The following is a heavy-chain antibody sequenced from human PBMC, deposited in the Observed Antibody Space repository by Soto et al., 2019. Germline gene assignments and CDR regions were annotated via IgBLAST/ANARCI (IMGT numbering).Heavy chain of an antibody. CDR3: ARDREGYARDSFWFDP. J-gene: IGHJ5*02. D-gene: IGHD2-2*01. V-gene: IGHV4-59*01. CDR1: GGTLSKYY. Sequence: QVQLQETGPGLVKPSETLSLTCTVSGGTLSKYYWSWIRQAPGKGLEWIGYIYFTGHPNYNPSLXSXAXMXXDTHTNQVSLETNSVAAADTALYFCARDREGYARDSFWFDPWGPGTLVIVSS. CDR2: IYFTGHP.